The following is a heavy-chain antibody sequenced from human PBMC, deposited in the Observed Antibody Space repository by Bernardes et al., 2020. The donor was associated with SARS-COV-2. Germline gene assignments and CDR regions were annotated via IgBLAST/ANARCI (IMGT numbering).Heavy chain of an antibody. J-gene: IGHJ6*02. CDR1: GFTFTTYS. D-gene: IGHD3-10*01. CDR3: ARRGSFNGMDV. CDR2: ISSSSTYI. Sequence: GGSLRLSCEASGFTFTTYSMIWVRQAPGKGLEWVSSISSSSTYIYYADSVKGRFTISRDNAKNSLFLQMNSLRVEDTAVYYCARRGSFNGMDVWGQGTTVTVSS. V-gene: IGHV3-21*01.